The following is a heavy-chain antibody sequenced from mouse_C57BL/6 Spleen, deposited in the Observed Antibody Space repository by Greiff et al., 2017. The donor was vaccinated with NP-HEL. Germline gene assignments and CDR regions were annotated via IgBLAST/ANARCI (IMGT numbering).Heavy chain of an antibody. V-gene: IGHV14-4*01. CDR1: GFNITDYY. CDR2: IDPENGDT. J-gene: IGHJ3*01. CDR3: TTPRGVAEFAD. D-gene: IGHD1-1*02. Sequence: VQLQQSGAELVRPGASVKLSCTASGFNITDYYMHWVKQRPEQGLEWIGWIDPENGDTEYASKFQGKATITADTSSNTAYLQLSRLTAEDTAVYDCTTPRGVAEFADWGQGTLVTVAA.